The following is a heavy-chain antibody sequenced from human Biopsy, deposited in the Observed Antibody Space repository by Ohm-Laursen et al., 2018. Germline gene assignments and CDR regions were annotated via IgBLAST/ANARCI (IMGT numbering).Heavy chain of an antibody. CDR2: INPNSGNA. D-gene: IGHD3-9*01. Sequence: GSSVKVSCKSSGYTFAGYYLHWVRQAPGHGLEWMGWINPNSGNANYAQSFQGRLTVTRDTSISTAYMELTSLTFDDTAIYYCARVPAYPSIDGYYGLDLWGRGTTVSVSS. J-gene: IGHJ6*02. CDR1: GYTFAGYY. CDR3: ARVPAYPSIDGYYGLDL. V-gene: IGHV1-2*02.